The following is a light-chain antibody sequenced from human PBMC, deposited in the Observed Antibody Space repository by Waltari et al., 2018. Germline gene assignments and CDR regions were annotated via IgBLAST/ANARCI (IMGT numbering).Light chain of an antibody. CDR2: DAS. Sequence: DIQMTQSPPSVSASVGDSVTPTCRASQGISSRLAWYQQKPGKAPKLLIYDASSLHSGVPSRFSGSGSGTDFTLTIRSLQPEDFATYYCQQVNSFPRTFGQGTKVEVK. J-gene: IGKJ1*01. V-gene: IGKV1-12*01. CDR3: QQVNSFPRT. CDR1: QGISSR.